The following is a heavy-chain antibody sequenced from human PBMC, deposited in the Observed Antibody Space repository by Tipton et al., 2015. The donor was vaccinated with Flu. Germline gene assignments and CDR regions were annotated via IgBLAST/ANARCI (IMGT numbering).Heavy chain of an antibody. V-gene: IGHV4-38-2*01. J-gene: IGHJ4*02. CDR1: GDSISSDFY. D-gene: IGHD3-10*01. CDR2: VSRTGST. Sequence: LRLSCAVSGDSISSDFYWAWIRQFPGKGLEWIGTVSRTGSTIYNPSLKSRVTISLDTFQNQFSLNLNSVTAADTAVYYCSRSTYYYGSGSSDYWGQGTLVTVSS. CDR3: SRSTYYYGSGSSDY.